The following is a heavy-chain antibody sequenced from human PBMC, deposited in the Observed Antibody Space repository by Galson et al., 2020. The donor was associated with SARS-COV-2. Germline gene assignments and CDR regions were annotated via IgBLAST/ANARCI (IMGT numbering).Heavy chain of an antibody. CDR2: IHSRGST. Sequence: SETLSLTCTVSGDSISSTSYNWGHWGWIRQPPGKGLEWIGSIHSRGSTFYNPSLKSRVTISVDTSKNQFSLNLSSVTAADTAVYYCAVQGRFWRFDSWGQGTLVTVSS. CDR3: AVQGRFWRFDS. J-gene: IGHJ4*02. D-gene: IGHD3-16*01. CDR1: GDSISSTSYN. V-gene: IGHV4-39*01.